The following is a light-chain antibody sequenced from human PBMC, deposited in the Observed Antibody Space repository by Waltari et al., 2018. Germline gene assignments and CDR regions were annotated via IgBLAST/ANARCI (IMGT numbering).Light chain of an antibody. CDR3: QQANIFPFT. J-gene: IGKJ5*01. CDR1: QDISSW. CDR2: AAS. V-gene: IGKV1D-12*01. Sequence: DIQMTQSPSSVSASVGDRVTITCRASQDISSWLTWYQQNPGKAPKVLIYAASSLQSGVPSRFSGSRSGTDFTLTSSGLQPEDFATYYCQQANIFPFTFGQGTRLEIK.